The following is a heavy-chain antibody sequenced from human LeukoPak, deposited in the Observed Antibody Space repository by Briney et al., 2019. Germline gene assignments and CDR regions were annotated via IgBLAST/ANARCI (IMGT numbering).Heavy chain of an antibody. CDR1: GGSISSGSYY. Sequence: PSETLSLTCTVSGGSISSGSYYWSWIRQPAGKGLEWIGRIYARGTTNYNPSLKSRVTISLDTSKNQFSLQLTSVTAADTAVYYCARSKWLQLDYWGQGTLVTVSS. CDR2: IYARGTT. CDR3: ARSKWLQLDY. V-gene: IGHV4-61*02. D-gene: IGHD5-24*01. J-gene: IGHJ4*02.